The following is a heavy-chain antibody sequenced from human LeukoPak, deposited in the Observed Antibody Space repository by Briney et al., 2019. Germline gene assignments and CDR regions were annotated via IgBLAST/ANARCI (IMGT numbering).Heavy chain of an antibody. CDR2: INIDGSDT. D-gene: IGHD3-10*01. CDR3: ARDRSPTSGGFYF. CDR1: GFTFSDYW. V-gene: IGHV3-74*01. Sequence: GGSLGLPRAASGFTFSDYWMHWVRQAPGKGLVWVSRINIDGSDTTYADSVKGRFTISRDNAKSTLYLQMNSLRVEDTAVYFCARDRSPTSGGFYFWGNVTLVTVSS. J-gene: IGHJ5*01.